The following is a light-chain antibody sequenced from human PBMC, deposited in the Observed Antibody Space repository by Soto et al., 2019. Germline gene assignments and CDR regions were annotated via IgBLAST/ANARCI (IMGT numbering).Light chain of an antibody. Sequence: QSALTQPASVSGSPEQSITISCTGTSSDVGGYNYVSWYQQHPGKAPKLMIYEVNNRPSGVSNRFSGSKSGNTASLTISGLQAEDEADYYCSSFTSTSTYVFGTGTKLTVL. CDR2: EVN. V-gene: IGLV2-14*01. J-gene: IGLJ1*01. CDR3: SSFTSTSTYV. CDR1: SSDVGGYNY.